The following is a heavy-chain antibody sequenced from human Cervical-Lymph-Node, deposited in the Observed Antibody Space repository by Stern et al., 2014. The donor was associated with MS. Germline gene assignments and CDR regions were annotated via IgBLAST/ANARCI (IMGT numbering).Heavy chain of an antibody. Sequence: QVQLGQSGPGLVKPSQTLSLTCTVSGGSISSGGYYWSWIRQHPGKGLEWIGDIYYSGSTYYNPSRKSRVTISVDTSKNQFSLKLSSVTAADTAVYYCARVSYDFWSGYYVFDYWGQGTLVTVSS. CDR1: GGSISSGGYY. J-gene: IGHJ4*02. CDR3: ARVSYDFWSGYYVFDY. CDR2: IYYSGST. D-gene: IGHD3-3*01. V-gene: IGHV4-31*03.